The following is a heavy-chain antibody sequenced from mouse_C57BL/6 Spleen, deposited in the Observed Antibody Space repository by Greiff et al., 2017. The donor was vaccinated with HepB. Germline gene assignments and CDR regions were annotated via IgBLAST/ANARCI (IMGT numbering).Heavy chain of an antibody. CDR2: IYPGDGDT. D-gene: IGHD1-1*01. CDR3: AIDYYGSSYGY. CDR1: GYAFSSYW. V-gene: IGHV1-80*01. J-gene: IGHJ2*01. Sequence: QVQLKQSGAELVKPGASVKISCKASGYAFSSYWMNWVKQRPGKGLEWIGQIYPGDGDTNYNGKFKGKATLTADKSSSTAYMQLSSLTSEDSAFYFCAIDYYGSSYGYWGQGTTLTVSS.